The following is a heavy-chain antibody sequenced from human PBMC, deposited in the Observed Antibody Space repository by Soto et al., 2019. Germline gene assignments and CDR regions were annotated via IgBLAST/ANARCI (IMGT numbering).Heavy chain of an antibody. V-gene: IGHV3-48*02. J-gene: IGHJ4*02. CDR3: ARDGGSYYDFDFDY. Sequence: VQLVESGGGVVQPGRSLRLSCAASGFTFSSYGMHWVRQAPGKGLEWVSYISSSSSTIYYADSVKGRFTISRDNAKNSLYLQMNSLRDEDTAVYYCARDGGSYYDFDFDYWGQGTLVTVSS. CDR2: ISSSSSTI. D-gene: IGHD1-26*01. CDR1: GFTFSSYG.